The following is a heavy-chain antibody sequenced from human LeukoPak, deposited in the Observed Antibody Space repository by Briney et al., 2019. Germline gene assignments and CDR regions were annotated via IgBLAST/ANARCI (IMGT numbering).Heavy chain of an antibody. D-gene: IGHD6-13*01. V-gene: IGHV1-18*01. J-gene: IGHJ6*02. Sequence: ASVKVSCKASGYTFTSYGISWVRQAPAQGLEWMGWISAYNGNTNDAQKLQGRVTMTTDTSTSTAYMELRSLRSDDTAVYYCARDHPYSSSWYELHYYYGMDVWGQGTTVTVSS. CDR1: GYTFTSYG. CDR3: ARDHPYSSSWYELHYYYGMDV. CDR2: ISAYNGNT.